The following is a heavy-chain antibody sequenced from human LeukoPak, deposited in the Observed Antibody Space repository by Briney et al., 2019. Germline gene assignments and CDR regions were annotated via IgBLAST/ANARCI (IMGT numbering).Heavy chain of an antibody. CDR3: ARNPRYCSGGSCYSDGQWYSDY. CDR1: GFTFSSYA. CDR2: ISGSGGST. V-gene: IGHV3-23*01. Sequence: GSLRLSCAASGFTFSSYAMSWVRQAPGKGLEWVSAISGSGGSTYYADSVKGRFTISRDNSKNTLYLQMSSLRAEDTAVYYCARNPRYCSGGSCYSDGQWYSDYWGQGTLVTVSS. J-gene: IGHJ4*02. D-gene: IGHD2-15*01.